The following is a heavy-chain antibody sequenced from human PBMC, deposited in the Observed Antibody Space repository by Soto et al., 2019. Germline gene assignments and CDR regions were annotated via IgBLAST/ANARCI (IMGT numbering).Heavy chain of an antibody. CDR3: ATGALTCGGGLNA. J-gene: IGHJ4*02. Sequence: QVQLVQSGADVKKPGSSVKVSCKASGATFSSSTFTWVRQAPGQGLEWMGRIIPMFGITNSAQKFQGRLGMTADESTNTVFMDMSSLRSDDTAIYYCATGALTCGGGLNAWGQGTLVTVSS. V-gene: IGHV1-69*02. D-gene: IGHD3-16*01. CDR1: GATFSSST. CDR2: IIPMFGIT.